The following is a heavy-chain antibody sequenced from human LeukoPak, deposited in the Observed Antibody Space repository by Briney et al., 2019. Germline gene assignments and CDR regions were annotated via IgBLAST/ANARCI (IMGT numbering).Heavy chain of an antibody. CDR1: GYTFTSYD. CDR2: MNPNSGNT. CDR3: ARAQQLVPDYYYYGMDV. J-gene: IGHJ6*02. V-gene: IGHV1-8*01. Sequence: SVTVSCTASGYTFTSYDINWVRQAPRQGLEWMGWMNPNSGNTGYAQKFQGRVTMTRNTSISTAYMELSSLRSEDTAVYYCARAQQLVPDYYYYGMDVWGQGTTVTVSS. D-gene: IGHD6-13*01.